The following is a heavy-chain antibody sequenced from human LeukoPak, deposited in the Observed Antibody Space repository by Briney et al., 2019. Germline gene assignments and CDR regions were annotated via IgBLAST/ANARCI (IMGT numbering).Heavy chain of an antibody. D-gene: IGHD1-7*01. Sequence: ASVKVSCKASGYTFTGYYFHWVRHAPGQGLEWLGWINPNSGGTNYAQKFQGRVTMTWDTSITTAYMELRGLRSDDPAVYYCACSSGTGTTRNYYYYIDVWCKGATVTVSS. CDR2: INPNSGGT. CDR3: ACSSGTGTTRNYYYYIDV. V-gene: IGHV1-2*02. J-gene: IGHJ6*03. CDR1: GYTFTGYY.